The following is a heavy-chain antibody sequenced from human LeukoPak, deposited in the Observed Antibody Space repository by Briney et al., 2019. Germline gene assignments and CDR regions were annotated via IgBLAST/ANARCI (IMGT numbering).Heavy chain of an antibody. Sequence: GRSLRLSCAASGFIFSSYGMHWVRQAPGKGLEWVAVTWYDGSNKYYADAVKGRFTISRDNSKNTLYLQMNSLRTEDTAVYFCARDHGDYSGKDYWGQGTLVTVSS. CDR3: ARDHGDYSGKDY. V-gene: IGHV3-33*01. D-gene: IGHD4-17*01. J-gene: IGHJ4*02. CDR1: GFIFSSYG. CDR2: TWYDGSNK.